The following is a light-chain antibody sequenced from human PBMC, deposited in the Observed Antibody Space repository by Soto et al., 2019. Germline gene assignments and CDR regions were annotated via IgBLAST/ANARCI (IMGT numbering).Light chain of an antibody. Sequence: EIVMTQSPATVCVSPGERATLSCRASQSINRNLAWYQQKPGLAPRLLIFDASTRAAGVPARFRASGSGTEFNLTISSLQSEDFALYFCHQYNDWPSGAFGQGTKVEI. CDR1: QSINRN. CDR3: HQYNDWPSGA. J-gene: IGKJ1*01. CDR2: DAS. V-gene: IGKV3-15*01.